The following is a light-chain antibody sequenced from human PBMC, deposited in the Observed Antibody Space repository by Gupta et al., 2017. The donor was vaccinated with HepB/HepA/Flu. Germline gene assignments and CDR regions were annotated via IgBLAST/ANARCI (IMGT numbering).Light chain of an antibody. Sequence: QSALTQPAPASGSPGQSITFSCTGTSADIGTYDLVSWYQQHPGKAPKLMIYEVNKRPSGVSDRFSGSNSGNTASLTISGLQAEDEADYYCSSYTGSDTFVVFGGGTRLTVL. CDR3: SSYTGSDTFVV. V-gene: IGLV2-23*02. J-gene: IGLJ2*01. CDR2: EVN. CDR1: SADIGTYDL.